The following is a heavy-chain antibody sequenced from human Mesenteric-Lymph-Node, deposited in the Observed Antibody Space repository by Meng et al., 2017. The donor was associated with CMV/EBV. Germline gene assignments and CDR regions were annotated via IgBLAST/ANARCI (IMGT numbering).Heavy chain of an antibody. D-gene: IGHD6-13*01. CDR3: ARELAAAGDY. CDR1: GFTLTGYF. V-gene: IGHV1-2*02. Sequence: ASVKVSCKASGFTLTGYFIHWVRQAPGQGLEWMGWINPNSGGTNYAQKFQGRVTMTRDTSISTAYMELSRLRSDDTAVYYCARELAAAGDYWGQGTLVTVSS. J-gene: IGHJ4*02. CDR2: INPNSGGT.